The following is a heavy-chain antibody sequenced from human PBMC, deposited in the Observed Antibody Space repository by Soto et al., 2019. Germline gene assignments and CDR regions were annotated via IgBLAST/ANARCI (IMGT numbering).Heavy chain of an antibody. CDR1: GDSVTYTNFY. D-gene: IGHD6-19*01. J-gene: IGHJ4*02. Sequence: QLQLQESGPGLVKPSETLSLTCTLSGDSVTYTNFYWAWIRQPPGKGLEWIGSVYYSGTTYFSPSLQRRVTMSVDTSKNQFALKLTSVTAAETAVYYCARRVSCGWQTSYGDNWGQGTLVNVSS. V-gene: IGHV4-39*01. CDR3: ARRVSCGWQTSYGDN. CDR2: VYYSGTT.